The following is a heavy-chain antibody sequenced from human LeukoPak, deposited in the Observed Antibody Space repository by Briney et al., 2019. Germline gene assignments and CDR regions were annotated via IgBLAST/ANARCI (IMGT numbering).Heavy chain of an antibody. D-gene: IGHD6-19*01. J-gene: IGHJ6*02. CDR3: AREEAVAGPRPYYYYGMDV. CDR2: ISAYNGNT. V-gene: IGHV1-18*01. Sequence: ASVTVSCKASGYTFSSYGISWVRQAPGQGLEWMGGISAYNGNTNYEQKSQGRVTMTTDTSTSTAYMELRSRTSDDTAVYYCAREEAVAGPRPYYYYGMDVWGQGTTVTVSS. CDR1: GYTFSSYG.